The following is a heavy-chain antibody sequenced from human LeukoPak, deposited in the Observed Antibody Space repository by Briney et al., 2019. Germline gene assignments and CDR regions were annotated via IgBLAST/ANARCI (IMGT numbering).Heavy chain of an antibody. V-gene: IGHV3-30*03. Sequence: PGGSLRLSCAASGFTFSSYGMHWVRQAPGKGLEWVAVISYDGSNKYYADSVKGRFTISRDNSKNTLYLQMNSLRAEDTAVYYCAREAPYSSSWYIGYWGQGTLVTVSS. D-gene: IGHD6-13*01. CDR3: AREAPYSSSWYIGY. J-gene: IGHJ4*02. CDR2: ISYDGSNK. CDR1: GFTFSSYG.